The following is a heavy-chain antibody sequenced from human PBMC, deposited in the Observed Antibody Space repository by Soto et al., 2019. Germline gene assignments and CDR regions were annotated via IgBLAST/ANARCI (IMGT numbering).Heavy chain of an antibody. CDR1: GGSISSGGYY. V-gene: IGHV4-31*03. J-gene: IGHJ4*01. CDR3: TSASCGGDCFRFDY. Sequence: QVQLQESGPGLVKPSQTLSLPCTVSGGSISSGGYYWSWIRQHPGKGLEWIGYIYYSGSTYYNPSLKSRVTISVDTSKNQFSLKLISVTAADTAVYYCTSASCGGDCFRFDYWGHGTLVTVSS. D-gene: IGHD2-21*02. CDR2: IYYSGST.